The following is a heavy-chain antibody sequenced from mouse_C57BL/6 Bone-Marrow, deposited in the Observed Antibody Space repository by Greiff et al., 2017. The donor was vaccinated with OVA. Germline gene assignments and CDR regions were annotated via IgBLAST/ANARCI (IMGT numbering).Heavy chain of an antibody. CDR2: ISSGGSYT. V-gene: IGHV5-6*01. CDR1: GFTFSSYG. J-gene: IGHJ4*01. CDR3: ARLL. Sequence: EVQGVESGGDLVKPGGSLKLSCAASGFTFSSYGMSWVRQTPDKRLEWVATISSGGSYTYYPDSVKGRFTISRDNAKNTLYLQMSSLKSEDTAMYYCARLLWGQGTSVTVSS.